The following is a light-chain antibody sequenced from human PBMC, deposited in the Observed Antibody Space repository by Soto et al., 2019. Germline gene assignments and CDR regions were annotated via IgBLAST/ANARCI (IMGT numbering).Light chain of an antibody. V-gene: IGKV1-9*01. J-gene: IGKJ2*01. CDR1: QAVSSS. CDR2: AAS. CDR3: QHLNDYRYT. Sequence: EIQLTQSPSFLSASAGDRVTITCRASQAVSSSLAWYQHNPGKAPKLLIYAASTLQNGIPSRFSGSGSGTDFTLTISSLEPEDFAAYYCQHLNDYRYTFGQGTKVEIK.